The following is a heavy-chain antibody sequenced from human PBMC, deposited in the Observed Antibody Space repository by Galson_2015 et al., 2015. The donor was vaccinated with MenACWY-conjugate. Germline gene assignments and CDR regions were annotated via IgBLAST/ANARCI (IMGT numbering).Heavy chain of an antibody. J-gene: IGHJ6*02. CDR3: ARDLPRGVIIKGGFYYGMDV. D-gene: IGHD3-10*01. CDR1: GYTFTSYG. V-gene: IGHV1-18*04. Sequence: SVKVSCKASGYTFTSYGISWVRQAPGQGLEWMGWISAYNGNTNYAQKLQGRVTMTTDTSTSTAYMELRSLRSDDTAVYYCARDLPRGVIIKGGFYYGMDVWGQGTTV. CDR2: ISAYNGNT.